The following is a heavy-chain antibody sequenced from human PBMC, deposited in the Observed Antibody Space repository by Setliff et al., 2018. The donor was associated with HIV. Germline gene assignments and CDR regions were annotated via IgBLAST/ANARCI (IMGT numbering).Heavy chain of an antibody. CDR3: AGEIAPAARLPNVGGPPPPGYYHYMDV. D-gene: IGHD2-8*01. CDR1: RGSISSTSHY. Sequence: SETLSLTCIVSRGSISSTSHYWGWVRQSPGRRLEWIGSIYYSGRTYYNPSLKSRVTMSVDTSTNQFSLDLTSVTTADTAVYFCAGEIAPAARLPNVGGPPPPGYYHYMDVWGKGTTVTVSS. CDR2: IYYSGRT. V-gene: IGHV4-39*07. J-gene: IGHJ6*03.